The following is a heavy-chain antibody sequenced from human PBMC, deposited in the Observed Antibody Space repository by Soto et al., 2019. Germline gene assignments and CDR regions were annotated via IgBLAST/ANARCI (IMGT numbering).Heavy chain of an antibody. CDR1: RFAFSSYA. J-gene: IGHJ3*02. CDR2: ISGSGGST. V-gene: IGHV3-23*01. D-gene: IGHD5-12*01. CDR3: AKEMRDGYQNAFDI. Sequence: GGSLRLSCAASRFAFSSYAMTWVRQAPGKGLEWVSAISGSGGSTYYADSVKGRFTISRDNSKNTLYLQMNSLRAEDTAVYYCAKEMRDGYQNAFDIWGQGTMVTVS.